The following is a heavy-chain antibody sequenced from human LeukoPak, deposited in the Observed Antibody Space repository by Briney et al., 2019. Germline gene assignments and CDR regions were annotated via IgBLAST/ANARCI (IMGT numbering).Heavy chain of an antibody. CDR1: GGTFSGYY. Sequence: SETLSFTCAVYGGTFSGYYWSWIRQPPGKRLEWVGESNDSGGTNYNPSLKSRVTISADKSKNQVSLKLTSVTAADTAVYYCARLSVIVGAALEYYYYYMDVWGQGTTVTVSS. J-gene: IGHJ6*03. D-gene: IGHD1-26*01. V-gene: IGHV4-34*01. CDR2: SNDSGGT. CDR3: ARLSVIVGAALEYYYYYMDV.